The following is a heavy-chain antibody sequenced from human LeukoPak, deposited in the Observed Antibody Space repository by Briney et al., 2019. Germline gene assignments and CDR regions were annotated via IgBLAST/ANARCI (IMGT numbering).Heavy chain of an antibody. D-gene: IGHD2-2*01. CDR3: ARGFRGYCSSTSCYGTTGFDY. J-gene: IGHJ4*02. CDR2: INHSGST. V-gene: IGHV4-34*01. Sequence: SETLSLTCAVYGGSFSGYYWSWTRQPPGKGLEWIGEINHSGSTNYNPSLKSRVTISVDTSKNQFSLKLSSVTAADTAVYYCARGFRGYCSSTSCYGTTGFDYWGQGTLVTVSS. CDR1: GGSFSGYY.